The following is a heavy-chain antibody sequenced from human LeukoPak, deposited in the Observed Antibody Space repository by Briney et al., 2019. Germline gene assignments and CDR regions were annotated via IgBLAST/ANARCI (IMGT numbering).Heavy chain of an antibody. CDR1: GFTFSSYA. CDR2: INAGNGNT. Sequence: KAGGSLRLSCAASGFTFSSYAMHWVRQAPGQRLEWMGWINAGNGNTKYSQKFQGRVTITRDTSASTAYMELSSLRSEDTAVYYCARDYDGNNWFDPWGQGTLVTVSS. D-gene: IGHD3-16*01. V-gene: IGHV1-3*01. CDR3: ARDYDGNNWFDP. J-gene: IGHJ5*02.